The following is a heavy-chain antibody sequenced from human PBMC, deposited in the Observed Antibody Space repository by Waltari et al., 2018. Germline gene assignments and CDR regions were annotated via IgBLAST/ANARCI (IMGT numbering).Heavy chain of an antibody. CDR1: GGSFSGYY. CDR3: ARGRSTYYGSGSYSRGYYYYMDV. J-gene: IGHJ6*03. CDR2: INHRGSP. D-gene: IGHD3-10*01. V-gene: IGHV4-34*01. Sequence: QVQLQQWGAGLLKPSETLSLTCAVYGGSFSGYYWRWIRQPPGKGLEWIGEINHRGSPNYTPSLKSRVTISVDTSKNQFSLKLSAVTAADTAVYYCARGRSTYYGSGSYSRGYYYYMDVWGKGTTVTVSS.